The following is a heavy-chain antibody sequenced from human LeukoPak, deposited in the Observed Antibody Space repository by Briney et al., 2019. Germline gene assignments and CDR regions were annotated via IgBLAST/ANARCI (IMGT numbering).Heavy chain of an antibody. V-gene: IGHV3-48*01. Sequence: PGGSLRLSCAASGFTFSFSTMHWVRQAPGKGLEWVSYISSSSSTIYYADSVKGRFTISRDNAKNSLYLQMNSLRAEDTAVYYCAGGAVTTIGVTWFDPWGQGTLVTVSS. D-gene: IGHD4-17*01. CDR2: ISSSSSTI. CDR1: GFTFSFST. J-gene: IGHJ5*02. CDR3: AGGAVTTIGVTWFDP.